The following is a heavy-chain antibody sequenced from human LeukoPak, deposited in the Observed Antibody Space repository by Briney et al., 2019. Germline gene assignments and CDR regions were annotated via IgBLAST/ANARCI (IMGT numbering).Heavy chain of an antibody. CDR1: GFTFSSYT. Sequence: GGSLRLSCAASGFTFSSYTMNWVRQAPGKGLEWVSSISRSSTYIYYADSVKGRFTISRDDAKNSVFLQMNSLRAEDTAVYYCARAGAYCSGGSCYSVRSYYYYGMDVWGQGTTVTVSS. CDR3: ARAGAYCSGGSCYSVRSYYYYGMDV. V-gene: IGHV3-21*06. CDR2: ISRSSTYI. D-gene: IGHD2-15*01. J-gene: IGHJ6*02.